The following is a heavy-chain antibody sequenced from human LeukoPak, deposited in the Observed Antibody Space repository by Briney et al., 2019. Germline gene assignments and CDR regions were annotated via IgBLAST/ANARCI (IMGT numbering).Heavy chain of an antibody. CDR3: ARDRVATDLFDY. J-gene: IGHJ4*02. V-gene: IGHV3-21*01. Sequence: GSLRLSCAASGFTFSSYSMNWVRQAPGKGLEWVSSISSSSSYIYYADSVKGRFTISRDNAKNSLNLQMNSLRAEDTAVYYCARDRVATDLFDYWGQGTLVTVSS. CDR1: GFTFSSYS. CDR2: ISSSSSYI.